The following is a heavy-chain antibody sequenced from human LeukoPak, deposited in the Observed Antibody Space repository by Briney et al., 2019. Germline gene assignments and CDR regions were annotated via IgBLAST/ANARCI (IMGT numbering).Heavy chain of an antibody. J-gene: IGHJ4*02. CDR3: ARVPYCSGGSCYGY. CDR1: GYTFTSYD. D-gene: IGHD2-15*01. Sequence: ASVQVSCKASGYTFTSYDINWVRQATGQGLEWMGWMNPNSGNTGYAQKFQGRVTMTRNTSISTAYMELSSLRSEDTAVYYCARVPYCSGGSCYGYWGQGTLVTVSS. CDR2: MNPNSGNT. V-gene: IGHV1-8*01.